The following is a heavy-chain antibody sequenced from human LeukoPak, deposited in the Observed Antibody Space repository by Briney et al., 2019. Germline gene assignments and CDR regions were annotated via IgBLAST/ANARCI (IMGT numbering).Heavy chain of an antibody. V-gene: IGHV6-1*01. CDR3: AKSAYFREYFDY. CDR1: GDSVSSISAT. D-gene: IGHD2-8*01. J-gene: IGHJ4*02. CDR2: TYSRSTWHN. Sequence: SQTLSLTCAISGDSVSSISATWNWIRQSPSRGLEWLGRTYSRSTWHNDYAASVKSQITINPDTSKNQFFLQLNSVTLEDTAVYYCAKSAYFREYFDYWGQGILVTVSS.